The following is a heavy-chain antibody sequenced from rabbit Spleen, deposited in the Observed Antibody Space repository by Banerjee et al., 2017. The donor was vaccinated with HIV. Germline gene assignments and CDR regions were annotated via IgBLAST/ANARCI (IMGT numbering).Heavy chain of an antibody. J-gene: IGHJ4*01. V-gene: IGHV1S45*01. CDR1: GFSFSDRDV. CDR2: INTATGKA. D-gene: IGHD4-1*01. CDR3: TRNANGGWDL. Sequence: QEQLEESGGGLVKPEGSLTLTCKASGFSFSDRDVMCWVRQAPGKGLEWIACINTATGKAVYASWAKGRFTISSDNAQNTVDLQMNSLTAADTATYFCTRNANGGWDLWGPGTLVTVS.